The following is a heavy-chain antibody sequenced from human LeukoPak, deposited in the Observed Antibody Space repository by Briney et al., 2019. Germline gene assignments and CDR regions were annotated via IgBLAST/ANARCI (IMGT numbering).Heavy chain of an antibody. J-gene: IGHJ6*02. D-gene: IGHD2-15*01. Sequence: ASVKVSCKASGSPFTTYGISWVGKAPGQGLDWMGWISASKGNTNYAQKLQGRVTMTTDTSTSTAYMELRSLRSDDTAVYYCARQRCGSCYTMTDYYYGMDVWGQGTTVTVSS. CDR1: GSPFTTYG. CDR2: ISASKGNT. V-gene: IGHV1-18*01. CDR3: ARQRCGSCYTMTDYYYGMDV.